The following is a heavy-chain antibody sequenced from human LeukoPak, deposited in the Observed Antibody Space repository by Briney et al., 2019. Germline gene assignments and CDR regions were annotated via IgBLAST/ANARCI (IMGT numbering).Heavy chain of an antibody. CDR2: INPNSGGT. V-gene: IGHV1-2*02. Sequence: ASVKVSCKASGYTFTGYYLHWVRQAPGQGLEWMGWINPNSGGTNYAQKFQGRITMSRDTSITTAYMELSSLRSDDTAVYYCAREIGGSLLFDYWGQGTLVTVSS. CDR1: GYTFTGYY. J-gene: IGHJ4*02. D-gene: IGHD4-23*01. CDR3: AREIGGSLLFDY.